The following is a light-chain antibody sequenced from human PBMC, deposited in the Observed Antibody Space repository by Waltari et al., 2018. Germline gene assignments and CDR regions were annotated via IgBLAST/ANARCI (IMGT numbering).Light chain of an antibody. CDR1: QSVSTN. CDR2: GAA. V-gene: IGKV3-15*01. J-gene: IGKJ1*01. CDR3: QQYNDWPRT. Sequence: EIVMTQSPAILSASPGERATLSCRASQSVSTNLAWYQQKPGQAPRRLIYGAATRATGIPDRFSGSGSGTEFTLTISSLQSEDFVVYSCQQYNDWPRTFGQGTKVEIK.